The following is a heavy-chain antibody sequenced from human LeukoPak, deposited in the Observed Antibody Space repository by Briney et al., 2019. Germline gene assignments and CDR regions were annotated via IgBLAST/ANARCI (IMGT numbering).Heavy chain of an antibody. D-gene: IGHD1-1*01. CDR3: ARGRRTMDV. CDR1: GGSISSSSYY. V-gene: IGHV4-39*07. Sequence: SETLFLTCTVSGGSISSSSYYWGWIRQPPGKGLEWIGSIYYSGSTYYNPSLKSRVTISVDTSKNQFSLKLTSVNAADTAVYYCARGRRTMDVWGKGTTVTVSS. CDR2: IYYSGST. J-gene: IGHJ6*04.